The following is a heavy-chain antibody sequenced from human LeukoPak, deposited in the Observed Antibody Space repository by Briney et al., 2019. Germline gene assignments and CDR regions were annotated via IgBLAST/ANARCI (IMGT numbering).Heavy chain of an antibody. J-gene: IGHJ6*03. V-gene: IGHV4-4*07. D-gene: IGHD6-6*01. CDR2: IYTSGST. CDR1: GGSISSYY. Sequence: SETLSLNXTVSGGSISSYYWSWIRQPAGKELEWIGRIYTSGSTNYNPSLKSRVTMSVDTSKNQFSLKLSSVTAADTAVYYCAREGIAARPRNYYYMDVWGKGTTVTVSS. CDR3: AREGIAARPRNYYYMDV.